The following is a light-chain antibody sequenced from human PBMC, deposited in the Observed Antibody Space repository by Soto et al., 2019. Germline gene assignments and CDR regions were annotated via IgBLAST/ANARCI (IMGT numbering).Light chain of an antibody. CDR2: KAS. CDR1: QNADSW. Sequence: DIQMTQSPSTLSASIGDRVTITCRTSQNADSWLAWYQQKPGKAPKLLIYKASSLQTGVPSRFSGSGSGSEFTLTISSLQPDDFATYYCQHYNDYSRRFGQGTKVEIK. J-gene: IGKJ1*01. CDR3: QHYNDYSRR. V-gene: IGKV1-5*03.